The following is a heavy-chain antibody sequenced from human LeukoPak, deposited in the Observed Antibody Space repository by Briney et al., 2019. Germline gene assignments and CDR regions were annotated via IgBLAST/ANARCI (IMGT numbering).Heavy chain of an antibody. CDR2: ISSYSTYI. D-gene: IGHD3-16*01. J-gene: IGHJ4*02. V-gene: IGHV3-21*01. CDR3: ARDPWGFDL. Sequence: GGSLRLSCASSGFTFNIYRIHWVRQAAGEWLEWVSSISSYSTYISYGDSVKGRFTISRDNSKNSLYLHMNSLKVEDTAVYYCARDPWGFDLWGQGTLVTVSS. CDR1: GFTFNIYR.